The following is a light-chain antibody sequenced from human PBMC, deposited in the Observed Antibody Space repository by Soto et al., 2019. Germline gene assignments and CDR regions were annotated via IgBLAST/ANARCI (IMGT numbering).Light chain of an antibody. CDR1: QSVNSN. CDR2: GAS. CDR3: QQYGSSPRT. J-gene: IGKJ1*01. V-gene: IGKV3-15*01. Sequence: EIVMTQSPATLSVSPGERATLSCRASQSVNSNLAWYQQKPGQAPSLLIYGASTRATGVPARFSGSGSGTEFTLTISSLQSEDFAVYYCQQYGSSPRTFGQGTKVEIK.